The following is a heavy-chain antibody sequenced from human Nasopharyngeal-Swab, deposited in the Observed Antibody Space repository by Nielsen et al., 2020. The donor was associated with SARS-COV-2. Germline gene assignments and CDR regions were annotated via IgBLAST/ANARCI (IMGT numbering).Heavy chain of an antibody. CDR1: GYSFNRND. J-gene: IGHJ5*02. V-gene: IGHV1-8*01. D-gene: IGHD3/OR15-3a*01. CDR3: ARGAFGLDHSWFDP. Sequence: ASVKVSCKCSGYSFNRNDINWVRQAPAQGLEWMGWLNPKSGEVGYEQKFQGRVTMTRNTATATAYMELSGLRHEDTAVYYCARGAFGLDHSWFDPWGQGTLVTVSS. CDR2: LNPKSGEV.